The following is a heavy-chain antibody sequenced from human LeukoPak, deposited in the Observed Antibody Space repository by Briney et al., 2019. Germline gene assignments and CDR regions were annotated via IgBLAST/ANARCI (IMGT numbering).Heavy chain of an antibody. J-gene: IGHJ6*02. D-gene: IGHD3-10*02. CDR3: TRDIFGGGYYYGMDV. V-gene: IGHV3-21*01. Sequence: GGSLRLSCAASEFTFTDYNMNWVRQASGKGLEWVSSISGSGNYIYYTDSVKGRFTISRDNAKNSLYLQMNSLRAEETAVYYCTRDIFGGGYYYGMDVWGQGTTVTVSS. CDR2: ISGSGNYI. CDR1: EFTFTDYN.